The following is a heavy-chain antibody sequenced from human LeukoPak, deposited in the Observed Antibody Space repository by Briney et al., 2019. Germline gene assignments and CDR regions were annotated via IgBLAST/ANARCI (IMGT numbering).Heavy chain of an antibody. D-gene: IGHD2-15*01. J-gene: IGHJ1*01. CDR1: GYTFTDYY. Sequence: ASVKVSCKASGYTFTDYYIHWVRPAPGQGLEWMGWINPSSGGPNYAPKFQGRVTLTRDTSISTTYMELSSLRSDDTAVYYCARGDSDGTHHWGQGTLVTVSS. V-gene: IGHV1-2*02. CDR3: ARGDSDGTHH. CDR2: INPSSGGP.